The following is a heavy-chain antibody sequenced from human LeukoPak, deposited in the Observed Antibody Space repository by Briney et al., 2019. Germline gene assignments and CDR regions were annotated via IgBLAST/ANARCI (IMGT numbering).Heavy chain of an antibody. CDR3: ARNRGRLPTN. J-gene: IGHJ4*02. V-gene: IGHV4-59*08. CDR2: IYYSGSA. CDR1: RGSISSSY. Sequence: SETLSLTCTVSRGSISSSYWSWIRQPPGKGLEWIGYIYYSGSANYNPSLKSRVTISVDTSKNQFSLKLSFVTAADTAVYYCARNRGRLPTNWGQGTLVTVSS. D-gene: IGHD1-1*01.